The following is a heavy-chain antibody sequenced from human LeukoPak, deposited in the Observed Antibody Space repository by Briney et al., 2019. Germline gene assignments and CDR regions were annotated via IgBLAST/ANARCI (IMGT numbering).Heavy chain of an antibody. Sequence: GGSLRLSCAASGFTFSSYDMHWVRQATGKGLEWVSAIGTAGDTYYPGSVKGRFTISRENAKNSLYLQMNSLRAADTAVYYCARARYCSSASCYHNWFDPGGQRTLVTVSS. V-gene: IGHV3-13*01. CDR1: GFTFSSYD. J-gene: IGHJ5*02. CDR2: IGTAGDT. CDR3: ARARYCSSASCYHNWFDP. D-gene: IGHD2-2*01.